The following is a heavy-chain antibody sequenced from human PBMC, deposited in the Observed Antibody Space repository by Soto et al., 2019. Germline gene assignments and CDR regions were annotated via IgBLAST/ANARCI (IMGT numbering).Heavy chain of an antibody. Sequence: PLGFMRLSCAASGFTFRGFSMNWVRQAPGKGLEWVSSISSSSSYIYYADSVKGRFTISRDNAKNSLYLQMNSLRAEDTAVYYCARDEGEPFFDYWGQGTLVTVSS. V-gene: IGHV3-21*01. CDR1: GFTFRGFS. CDR2: ISSSSSYI. CDR3: ARDEGEPFFDY. J-gene: IGHJ4*02.